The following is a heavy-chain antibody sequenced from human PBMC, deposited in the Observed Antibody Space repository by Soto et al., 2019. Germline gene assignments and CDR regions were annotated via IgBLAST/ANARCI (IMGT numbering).Heavy chain of an antibody. V-gene: IGHV4-34*01. Sequence: PSETLSLTCAVYGGSFSGYYWSWIRQPPGKGLEWIGEINHSGSTNYNPSLKSRVTISVDTSKNQFSLKLSSVTAADTAVYYCASYDYGDYVEGRWGQGTLVTVS. D-gene: IGHD4-17*01. CDR2: INHSGST. CDR1: GGSFSGYY. CDR3: ASYDYGDYVEGR. J-gene: IGHJ4*02.